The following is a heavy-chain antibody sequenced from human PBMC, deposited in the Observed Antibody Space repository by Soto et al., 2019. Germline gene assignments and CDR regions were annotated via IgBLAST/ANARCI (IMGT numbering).Heavy chain of an antibody. D-gene: IGHD3-16*01. CDR2: INTDGSIR. V-gene: IGHV3-74*01. CDR1: GFNFRTYW. J-gene: IGHJ4*02. CDR3: VRDVVR. Sequence: EVQLVESGGGLVQPGGSLRLSCAASGFNFRTYWMHWFRQAPGKGLVWVSRINTDGSIRSYADSVKGRFTISRDNAKNTLYLQMNSLRVDDTAVYYCVRDVVRWGQGTLVTVSS.